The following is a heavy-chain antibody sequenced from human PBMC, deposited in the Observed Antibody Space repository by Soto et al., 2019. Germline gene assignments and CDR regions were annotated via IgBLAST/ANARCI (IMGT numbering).Heavy chain of an antibody. D-gene: IGHD6-19*01. CDR3: ARDLAVAGTPHFDY. CDR2: IIPIFGTA. V-gene: IGHV1-69*13. J-gene: IGHJ4*02. CDR1: GGTFSSYA. Sequence: ASVKVSCKASGGTFSSYAISWVRQAPGQGLEWMGGIIPIFGTANYAQKFQGRVTITADESTSTAYMELSSLRSEDTAVYYCARDLAVAGTPHFDYWGQGTLVTVSS.